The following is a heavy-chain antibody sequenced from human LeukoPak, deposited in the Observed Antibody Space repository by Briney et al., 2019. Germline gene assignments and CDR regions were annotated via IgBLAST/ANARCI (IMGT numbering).Heavy chain of an antibody. D-gene: IGHD2-15*01. CDR3: AKDEGYCSGGSCYSDYYYYMDV. CDR1: GFTFDDYT. V-gene: IGHV3-43*01. J-gene: IGHJ6*03. Sequence: RGSLRLSCAASGFTFDDYTMHWVRQAPGKGLEWVSLISWDGGSTYYADSVKGRFTISRDNSKNSLYLQMNSLRTEDTALYYCAKDEGYCSGGSCYSDYYYYMDVWGKGTTVTVSS. CDR2: ISWDGGST.